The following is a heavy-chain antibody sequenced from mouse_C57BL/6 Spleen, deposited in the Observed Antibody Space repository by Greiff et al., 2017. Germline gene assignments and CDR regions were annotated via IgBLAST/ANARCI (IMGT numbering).Heavy chain of an antibody. V-gene: IGHV5-9-1*02. CDR3: TRGPLLNAMDY. J-gene: IGHJ4*01. Sequence: EVKVEESGEGLVKPGGSLKLSCAASGFTFSSYAMSWVRQTPEKRLEWVAYISSGGDYIYYADTVKGRFTISRDNARNTLYLQMSSLKSEDTAMYYCTRGPLLNAMDYWGQGTSVTVSS. D-gene: IGHD2-1*01. CDR2: ISSGGDYI. CDR1: GFTFSSYA.